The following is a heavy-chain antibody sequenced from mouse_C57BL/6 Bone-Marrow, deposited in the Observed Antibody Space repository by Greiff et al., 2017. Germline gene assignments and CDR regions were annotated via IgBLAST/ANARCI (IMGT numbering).Heavy chain of an antibody. V-gene: IGHV1-26*01. CDR1: GYTFTDYY. CDR2: INPNNGGT. J-gene: IGHJ4*01. CDR3: AGVWAMDY. Sequence: EVQLHQSGPELVKPGASVKISCKASGYTFTDYYMNWVKQSHGKSLEWIGDINPNNGGTSYNQKFKGKATLTVDKSSSTAYMELRSLTAEDSAVYYCAGVWAMDYWGQGTSVTVSS.